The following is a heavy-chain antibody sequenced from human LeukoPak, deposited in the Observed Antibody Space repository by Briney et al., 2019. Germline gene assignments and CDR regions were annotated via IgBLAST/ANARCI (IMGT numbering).Heavy chain of an antibody. CDR1: GFTFNTYA. V-gene: IGHV3-30-3*02. D-gene: IGHD3-16*01. J-gene: IGHJ3*02. CDR3: AKPSQTWGSAFDI. Sequence: GRSLRLSCVASGFTFNTYALHWIRQAPGKGLEWVAFISYDGSNKYYADSVKGRFTISRDNSKNTLYLQMNSLRAEDTAVYYCAKPSQTWGSAFDIWGQGTMVTVSS. CDR2: ISYDGSNK.